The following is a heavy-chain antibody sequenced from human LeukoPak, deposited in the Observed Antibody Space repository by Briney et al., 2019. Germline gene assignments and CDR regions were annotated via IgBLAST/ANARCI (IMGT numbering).Heavy chain of an antibody. J-gene: IGHJ4*02. CDR1: GYTFTGYY. CDR3: ARSRGLRSYFDY. Sequence: ASVKVSCKASGYTFTGYYMHWVRQAPGQGLEWMGWINPNSGGTSYAQKFQGSVTMTRDTSISAAYMELSRLRSDDTAVYYCARSRGLRSYFDYWGQGTLVTVSS. V-gene: IGHV1-2*02. CDR2: INPNSGGT. D-gene: IGHD4-17*01.